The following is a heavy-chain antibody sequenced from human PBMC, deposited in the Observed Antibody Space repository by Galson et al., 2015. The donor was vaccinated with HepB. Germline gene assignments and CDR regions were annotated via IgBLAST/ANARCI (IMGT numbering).Heavy chain of an antibody. CDR1: GGSFSGYY. Sequence: TLSLTCAVYGGSFSGYYWSWIRQPPGKGLEWIGEINHSGSTNYNPSLKSRVTISIDTSKNQFSLKLSSVTAADTAVYYCGRDVVVPGVLYYYHYGMDVWGQGTTVTVSS. V-gene: IGHV4-34*01. CDR3: GRDVVVPGVLYYYHYGMDV. D-gene: IGHD2-2*01. CDR2: INHSGST. J-gene: IGHJ6*02.